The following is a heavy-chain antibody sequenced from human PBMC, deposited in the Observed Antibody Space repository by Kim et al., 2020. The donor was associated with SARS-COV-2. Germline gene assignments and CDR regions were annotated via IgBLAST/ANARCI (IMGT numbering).Heavy chain of an antibody. V-gene: IGHV5-10-1*01. D-gene: IGHD6-13*01. CDR3: ARQRIAAAAPNNWFDP. CDR1: GYSFTTYW. CDR2: IDPSDSYT. Sequence: GESLKISCKGSGYSFTTYWISWVRQMPGKGLEWMGRIDPSDSYTNYSPSFQGHVTISADKSISTAYLQWSSLKASDTAMYYCARQRIAAAAPNNWFDPWGQGTLVTVSS. J-gene: IGHJ5*02.